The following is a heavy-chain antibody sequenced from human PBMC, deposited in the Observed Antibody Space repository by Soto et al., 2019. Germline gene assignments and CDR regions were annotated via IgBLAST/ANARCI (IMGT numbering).Heavy chain of an antibody. V-gene: IGHV4-39*01. Sequence: PSETLSLTCTVSGSSINNINYYWGWIRQPPGKGLEWIASIYYNGGTYYNPSLNSRVTISVDTSKNQFSLMLSSVTAADTAVYYCARHYVVIAAAASFDYWGQGTLVTVS. CDR2: IYYNGGT. CDR1: GSSINNINYY. J-gene: IGHJ4*02. D-gene: IGHD6-13*01. CDR3: ARHYVVIAAAASFDY.